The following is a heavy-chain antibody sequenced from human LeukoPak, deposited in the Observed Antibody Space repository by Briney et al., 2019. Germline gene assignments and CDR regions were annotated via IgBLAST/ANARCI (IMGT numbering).Heavy chain of an antibody. Sequence: PGGSLRLSCAASGFTVSSNYMSWVRQAPGKGLEWVSVINSGGSTYYADSVKGRFTISRDNSKNTLYLQMNSLRAEDTAVYYCARDRGYYDILIPRGFYYYGMDVWGKGTTVTVSS. CDR2: INSGGST. CDR3: ARDRGYYDILIPRGFYYYGMDV. V-gene: IGHV3-53*01. CDR1: GFTVSSNY. J-gene: IGHJ6*04. D-gene: IGHD3-9*01.